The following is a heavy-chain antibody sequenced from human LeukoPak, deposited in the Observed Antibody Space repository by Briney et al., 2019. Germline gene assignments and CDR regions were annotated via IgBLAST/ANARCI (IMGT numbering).Heavy chain of an antibody. CDR1: GFTFSSYG. CDR2: IRYDGSNK. V-gene: IGHV3-30*02. D-gene: IGHD3-10*01. Sequence: PGGSLRLSCAASGFTFSSYGMHWVRQAPGKGLEWVAFIRYDGSNKYYADSVKGRFTISRDNSKNTLYLQMNSLRAEDTAVYYCAREDGSGSYFWGVSLFFDYWGQGTLVTVSS. CDR3: AREDGSGSYFWGVSLFFDY. J-gene: IGHJ4*02.